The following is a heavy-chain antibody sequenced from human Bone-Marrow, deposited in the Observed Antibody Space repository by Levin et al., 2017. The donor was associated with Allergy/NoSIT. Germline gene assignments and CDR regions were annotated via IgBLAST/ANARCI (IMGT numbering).Heavy chain of an antibody. V-gene: IGHV4-39*07. Sequence: PSETLSLTCTVSGGSISSSSYYWGWIRQPPGKGLEWIGSIYYSGSTYYNPSLKSRVTISVDTSKNQFSLKLSSVTAADTAVYYCAREGVEWELLVAFDIWGQGTMVTVSS. D-gene: IGHD1-26*01. CDR1: GGSISSSSYY. CDR3: AREGVEWELLVAFDI. J-gene: IGHJ3*02. CDR2: IYYSGST.